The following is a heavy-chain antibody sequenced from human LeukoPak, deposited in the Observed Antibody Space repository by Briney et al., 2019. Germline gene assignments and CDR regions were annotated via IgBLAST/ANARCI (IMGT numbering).Heavy chain of an antibody. D-gene: IGHD4-17*01. Sequence: GGSLRLSCAASGFTFSDYYMSWTRQAPGKGLEWVSYISSSGSTIYYADSVKGRFTISRDNAKNSLYLQMNSLRAEDTAVYYCAKDTVQGLYDYWGQGTLVTVSS. CDR1: GFTFSDYY. V-gene: IGHV3-11*01. J-gene: IGHJ4*02. CDR2: ISSSGSTI. CDR3: AKDTVQGLYDY.